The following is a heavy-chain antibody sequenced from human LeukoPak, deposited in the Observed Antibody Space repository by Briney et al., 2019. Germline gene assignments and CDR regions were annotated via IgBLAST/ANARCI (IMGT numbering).Heavy chain of an antibody. Sequence: GGSLRLSCAASGFTFGTYAMTWVRQAPGKGLEWVSTISASGSNTYYADSVKGRFTISRDNSKNTLYVQMNSLRAEDTAVYYCARGTAVAGTFDYWGQGTLVTVSS. D-gene: IGHD6-19*01. CDR2: ISASGSNT. V-gene: IGHV3-23*01. CDR1: GFTFGTYA. J-gene: IGHJ4*02. CDR3: ARGTAVAGTFDY.